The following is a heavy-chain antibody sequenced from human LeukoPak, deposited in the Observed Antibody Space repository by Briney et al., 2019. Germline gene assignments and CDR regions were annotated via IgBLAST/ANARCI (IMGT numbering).Heavy chain of an antibody. CDR2: INHRGDT. V-gene: IGHV4-34*01. CDR1: GGSFRTYY. D-gene: IGHD2-21*02. J-gene: IGHJ4*03. Sequence: SETLSLTCAVYGGSFRTYYWSWIRQSPGKGRDWIAEINHRGDTNYNPSVKSRVTISVDTSKSQFSLKVSSLTAADTAVYYCARGPTISDTGYFDYWGQGTLVTVSS. CDR3: ARGPTISDTGYFDY.